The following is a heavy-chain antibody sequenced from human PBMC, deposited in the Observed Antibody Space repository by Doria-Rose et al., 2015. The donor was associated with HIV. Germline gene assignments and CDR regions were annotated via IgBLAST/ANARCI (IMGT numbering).Heavy chain of an antibody. V-gene: IGHV2-26*01. CDR1: GVSLSSPGMG. Sequence: QVQLVQSGPVLVKPTETLTLTCTVSGVSLSSPGMGVSWIRQPPGKALEWLANIFSDDERSYKTSLKSRLTISRGTSKSQVVLTMTDMDPVDTATYYCARIKSSRWYHKYYFDFWGQETLVIVSA. D-gene: IGHD6-13*01. CDR3: ARIKSSRWYHKYYFDF. J-gene: IGHJ4*02. CDR2: IFSDDER.